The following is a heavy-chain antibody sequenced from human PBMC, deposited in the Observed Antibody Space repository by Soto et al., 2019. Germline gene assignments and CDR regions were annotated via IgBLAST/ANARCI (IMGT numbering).Heavy chain of an antibody. CDR2: MFNGGSA. CDR3: ARHGAIYSNSWYDFDY. J-gene: IGHJ4*02. CDR1: GGSLSNYY. V-gene: IGHV4-59*08. D-gene: IGHD5-18*01. Sequence: PSETLFLTCTVSGGSLSNYYWSWIRQPPGKGLEWVGYMFNGGSANYNPSLKSRVAISVDMSQNQCSLKLTSGTAADTAVYYCARHGAIYSNSWYDFDYWGQGTLVTVSS.